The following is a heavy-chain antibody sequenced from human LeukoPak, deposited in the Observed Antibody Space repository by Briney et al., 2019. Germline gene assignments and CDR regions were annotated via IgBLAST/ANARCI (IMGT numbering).Heavy chain of an antibody. Sequence: SETLSLTCTVSGGSISSGSYYWSWIRQPAGKGLEWIGRIYTSGSTNYNPSLKSRVTISVDKSKNQFSLKLSSVTAADTAVYYCARFSSSWYPDAFDIWGRGTMVTVSS. J-gene: IGHJ3*02. D-gene: IGHD6-13*01. CDR3: ARFSSSWYPDAFDI. CDR2: IYTSGST. V-gene: IGHV4-61*02. CDR1: GGSISSGSYY.